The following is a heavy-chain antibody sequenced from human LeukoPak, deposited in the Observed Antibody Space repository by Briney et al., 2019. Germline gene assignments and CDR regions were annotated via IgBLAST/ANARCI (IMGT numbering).Heavy chain of an antibody. J-gene: IGHJ4*02. D-gene: IGHD3-3*01. Sequence: ASVKVSYKASGYTFNHHGIHWMRQAPGQGLEWMGWINTDNANTKYSERLQGRVAITRDTSASTAYMELSSLRFEDTAVYTCASDRPYGTGHYMTSWGQGTLVTVSS. CDR1: GYTFNHHG. CDR3: ASDRPYGTGHYMTS. V-gene: IGHV1-3*04. CDR2: INTDNANT.